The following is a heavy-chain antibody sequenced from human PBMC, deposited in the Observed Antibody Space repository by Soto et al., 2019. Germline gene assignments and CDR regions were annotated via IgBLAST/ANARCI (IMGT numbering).Heavy chain of an antibody. CDR1: GYTLTRYG. Sequence: QVQLVQSGAEVKKPGASVKVSFKASGYTLTRYGISWVRQAPGQGLEWMGWINPYNGNTNYAQKLQGRVTMTTDTSTSTAYMELRSLRSDDTAVYYCARDPVGGNWFDPWGQGTLVTVSS. CDR3: ARDPVGGNWFDP. J-gene: IGHJ5*02. V-gene: IGHV1-18*01. CDR2: INPYNGNT. D-gene: IGHD1-26*01.